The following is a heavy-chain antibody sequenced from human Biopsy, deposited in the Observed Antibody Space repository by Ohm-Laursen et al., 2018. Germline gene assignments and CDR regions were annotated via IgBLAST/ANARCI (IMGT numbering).Heavy chain of an antibody. CDR1: GGSINGGSYY. Sequence: GTLSLTCTVSGGSINGGSYYWSWLRQPPGKGLEWIGYIYYTGRTNYNPSLKSRVTISVDTSMNHLSLRLTSVTAADTAVYYCARHAPSYSGSYWRYFDLWGRGTLVTVSS. CDR3: ARHAPSYSGSYWRYFDL. CDR2: IYYTGRT. D-gene: IGHD1-26*01. V-gene: IGHV4-61*03. J-gene: IGHJ2*01.